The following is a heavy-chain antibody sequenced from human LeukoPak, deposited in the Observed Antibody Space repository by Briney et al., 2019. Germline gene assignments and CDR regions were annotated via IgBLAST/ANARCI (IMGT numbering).Heavy chain of an antibody. CDR3: ASFSYYDFWSGYSWFDP. V-gene: IGHV1-69*13. CDR1: GGTFSSYA. D-gene: IGHD3-3*01. Sequence: GASVKVSCKASGGTFSSYAISWVRQAPGQGLEWMGGIIPIFGTAIYAQKFQGRVTITADESTSTAYMELSSLRSEDTAVYYCASFSYYDFWSGYSWFDPWGQGTLVTVSS. CDR2: IIPIFGTA. J-gene: IGHJ5*02.